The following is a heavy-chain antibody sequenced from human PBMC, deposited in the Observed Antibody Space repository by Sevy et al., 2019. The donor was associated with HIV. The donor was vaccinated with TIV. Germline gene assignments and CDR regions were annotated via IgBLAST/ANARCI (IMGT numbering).Heavy chain of an antibody. CDR1: GFTFSNAW. D-gene: IGHD3-22*01. CDR2: IKSKTDGGTT. CDR3: TTEYYYDSSGYYRFFDY. Sequence: GGSLRLSCAASGFTFSNAWMSWVRQAPGKGLEWVGRIKSKTDGGTTDYAAPVKGSFTISRDDSKNTLYLQMNSLKTEDTAVYYCTTEYYYDSSGYYRFFDYWGQGTLVTVSS. V-gene: IGHV3-15*01. J-gene: IGHJ4*02.